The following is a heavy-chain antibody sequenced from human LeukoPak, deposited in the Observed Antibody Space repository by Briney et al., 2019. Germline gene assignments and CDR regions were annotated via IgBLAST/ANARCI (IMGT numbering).Heavy chain of an antibody. J-gene: IGHJ5*02. V-gene: IGHV3-7*01. CDR1: GFAFNTFW. D-gene: IGHD3-10*01. CDR2: IKPDGSEK. Sequence: PGGSLRLSCVASGFAFNTFWMSWVRQAPGKGPEWVANIKPDGSEKSYVDSVKGRFTISRDNAKNSLYLQMNSLRAEGTALYYCARGGSWFAPWGQGTLVTVSS. CDR3: ARGGSWFAP.